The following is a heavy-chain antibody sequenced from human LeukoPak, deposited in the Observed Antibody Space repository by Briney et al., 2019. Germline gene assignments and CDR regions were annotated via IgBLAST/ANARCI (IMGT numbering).Heavy chain of an antibody. CDR3: AKGPSGYVFSYYYYGMDV. Sequence: PGGSLRLSCAASGFTFSSYAMSWVRQAPGKGLEWVSAISGSGGSTYYADSVKGRFTISRDNSKNTLYLQMNSLRAEDTAVYYCAKGPSGYVFSYYYYGMDVWGQGTTVTVSS. D-gene: IGHD5-12*01. V-gene: IGHV3-23*01. J-gene: IGHJ6*02. CDR1: GFTFSSYA. CDR2: ISGSGGST.